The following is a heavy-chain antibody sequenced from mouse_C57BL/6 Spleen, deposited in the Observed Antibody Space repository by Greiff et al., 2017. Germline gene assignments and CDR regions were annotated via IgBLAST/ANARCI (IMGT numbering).Heavy chain of an antibody. CDR1: GYTFTSYW. J-gene: IGHJ4*01. V-gene: IGHV1-7*01. Sequence: QVQLKQSGAELAKPGASVKLSCKASGYTFTSYWMHWVKQRPGQGLEWIGYINPSSGYTKYNQKFKDKATLTADKSSSTAYMQLSSLTYEDSAVYYCARWNYGSSYEGAMGYWGQGTSVTVSS. CDR2: INPSSGYT. D-gene: IGHD1-1*01. CDR3: ARWNYGSSYEGAMGY.